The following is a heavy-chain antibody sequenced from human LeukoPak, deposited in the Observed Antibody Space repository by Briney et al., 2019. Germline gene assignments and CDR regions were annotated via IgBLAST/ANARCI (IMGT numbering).Heavy chain of an antibody. V-gene: IGHV3-33*01. CDR1: GFTFSGYG. J-gene: IGHJ4*02. Sequence: GGSLRLSCAASGFTFSGYGIHWVRQAPGKGLEWVAFLSYDGSNKYNADSVKGGFTISRDNSENTLYLQMNSLKAEDTAVYYCARGLYKNGWYYFDYWGQGTLVTV. D-gene: IGHD6-19*01. CDR3: ARGLYKNGWYYFDY. CDR2: LSYDGSNK.